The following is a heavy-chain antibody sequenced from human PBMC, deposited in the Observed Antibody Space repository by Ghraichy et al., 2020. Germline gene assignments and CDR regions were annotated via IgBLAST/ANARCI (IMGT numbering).Heavy chain of an antibody. CDR1: GFTLSTYW. CDR3: AREILGNYFDTSGHYYESY. J-gene: IGHJ4*02. CDR2: IKEDGTEK. Sequence: GESLNISCTASGFTLSTYWMTWVRQAPGKGLEWVANIKEDGTEKYYVDSVKGRFTISRDNAQNSLSLQMNSLRAEDTAVYYCAREILGNYFDTSGHYYESYWGQGTLVTVSS. V-gene: IGHV3-7*01. D-gene: IGHD3-22*01.